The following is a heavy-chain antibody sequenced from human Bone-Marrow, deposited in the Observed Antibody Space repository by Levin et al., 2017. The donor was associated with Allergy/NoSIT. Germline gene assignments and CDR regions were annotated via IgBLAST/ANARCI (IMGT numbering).Heavy chain of an antibody. J-gene: IGHJ5*02. CDR3: ARKRYNWGGRFDP. V-gene: IGHV4-34*01. CDR1: GGSFSGYY. Sequence: PSETLSLTCAVYGGSFSGYYWSWIRQPPGKGLEWIGEINHSGSTNYNPSLKSRVTISVDTSKNQFSLKLSSVTAADTAVYYCARKRYNWGGRFDPWGQGTLVTVSS. CDR2: INHSGST. D-gene: IGHD1-20*01.